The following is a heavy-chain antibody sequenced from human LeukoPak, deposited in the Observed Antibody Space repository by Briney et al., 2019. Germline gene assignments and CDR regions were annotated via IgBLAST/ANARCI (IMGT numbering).Heavy chain of an antibody. J-gene: IGHJ4*02. CDR3: ARGGGRGYSYRHPIDY. D-gene: IGHD5-18*01. CDR2: ISGSGGST. Sequence: GGSLRLSCAASGFTFSSYAMSWVRQAPGKGLEWVSAISGSGGSTYYADSVKGRFTISRDNSKNSLYLQMNSLRAEDTAVYYCARGGGRGYSYRHPIDYWGQGTLVTVSS. V-gene: IGHV3-23*01. CDR1: GFTFSSYA.